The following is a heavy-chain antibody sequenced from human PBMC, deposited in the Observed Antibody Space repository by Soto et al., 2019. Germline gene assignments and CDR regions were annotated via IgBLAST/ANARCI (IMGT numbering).Heavy chain of an antibody. J-gene: IGHJ5*02. CDR1: GGSISSGDYY. Sequence: PSETLSLTCTVSGGSISSGDYYWSWIRQRPGKGLEWIGYIYYSGSTYYNPSLKSRVTISVDTSKNQFSLKLSSVTAADTAVYYCARVGGINWFDPWGQGTLVTVSS. V-gene: IGHV4-31*03. CDR3: ARVGGINWFDP. D-gene: IGHD3-16*01. CDR2: IYYSGST.